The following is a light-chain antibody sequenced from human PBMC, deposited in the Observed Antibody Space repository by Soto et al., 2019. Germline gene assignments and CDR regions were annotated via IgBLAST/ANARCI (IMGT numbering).Light chain of an antibody. CDR2: GAS. Sequence: VMTQSPATLSVSPGERATLSCRASQSVTTNLAWYQQKPGQAPRLLIYGASTRAANIPARFSGSGSGTEFTLTISRLQSEDFAVYYCQQYNSWPSRTFGQGTKVAIK. CDR1: QSVTTN. V-gene: IGKV3-15*01. CDR3: QQYNSWPSRT. J-gene: IGKJ1*01.